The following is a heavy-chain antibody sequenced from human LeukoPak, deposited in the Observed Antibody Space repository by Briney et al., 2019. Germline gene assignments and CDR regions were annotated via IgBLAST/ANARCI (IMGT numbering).Heavy chain of an antibody. CDR3: ARDVAEGYSGYGLTYYYYYMDV. CDR2: INTNTGNP. J-gene: IGHJ6*03. V-gene: IGHV7-4-1*02. CDR1: GYTFTSYG. Sequence: ASAKVSCKASGYTFTSYGISWVRQAPGQGLEWMGWINTNTGNPTYAQGFTGRFVFSLDTSVSTAYLQISSLKAEDTAVYYCARDVAEGYSGYGLTYYYYYMDVWGKGTTVTVSS. D-gene: IGHD5-12*01.